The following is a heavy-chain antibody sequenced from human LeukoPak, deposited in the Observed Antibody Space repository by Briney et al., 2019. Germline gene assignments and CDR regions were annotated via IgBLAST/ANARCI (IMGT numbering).Heavy chain of an antibody. D-gene: IGHD6-13*01. CDR1: GGTFSSYA. CDR2: IIPIFGTA. V-gene: IGHV1-69*05. J-gene: IGHJ5*02. Sequence: GASVKVSCKASGGTFSSYAISWVRPAPGQGLEWMGGIIPIFGTANYAQKFQGRVTITTDESTSTAYMELSSLRSEDTAVYYCARDTRDSSSWYPSHFDPWGQGTLVTVSS. CDR3: ARDTRDSSSWYPSHFDP.